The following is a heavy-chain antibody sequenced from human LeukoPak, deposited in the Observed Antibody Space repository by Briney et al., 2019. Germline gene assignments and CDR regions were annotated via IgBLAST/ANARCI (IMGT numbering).Heavy chain of an antibody. Sequence: GGSLRLSCAASGFTFSSYAMHWVRQAPGKGLKWVAVISYDGSNKYYADSVKGRFTISRDNSKNTLYLQMNSLRAEDTAVYYCAIKGGGYDAFDIWGQGTMVTVSS. J-gene: IGHJ3*02. V-gene: IGHV3-30-3*01. CDR2: ISYDGSNK. D-gene: IGHD3-16*01. CDR3: AIKGGGYDAFDI. CDR1: GFTFSSYA.